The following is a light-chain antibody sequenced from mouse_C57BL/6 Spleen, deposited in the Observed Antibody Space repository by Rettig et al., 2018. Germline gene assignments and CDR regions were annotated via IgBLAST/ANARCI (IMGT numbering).Light chain of an antibody. CDR2: ATS. CDR3: QQWSSNPPT. V-gene: IGKV4-72*01. CDR1: SSVSY. J-gene: IGKJ2*01. Sequence: QIVLSQSPAILSASPGEKVTMTCRDSSSVSYMHWYQQKPGSSPKPWIYATSNLASGVPARFSGSGSGTSYSLTISRVEAEDAATYYCQQWSSNPPTFGGGTKLEIK.